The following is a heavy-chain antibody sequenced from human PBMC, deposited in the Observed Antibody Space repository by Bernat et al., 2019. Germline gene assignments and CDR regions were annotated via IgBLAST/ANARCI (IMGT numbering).Heavy chain of an antibody. J-gene: IGHJ5*02. CDR3: ARDAQGGSGRFYT. Sequence: QVQLVQSGAEVKKPGASVKVSCKASGYTFTDYYLHWVRQAPGQGLEWMGWINPNSGDTNYAQNFQGWVTMTRDTSISTVYMELSRLRSDDTAVYYCARDAQGGSGRFYTWGQGTLVTVSS. V-gene: IGHV1-2*04. CDR2: INPNSGDT. CDR1: GYTFTDYY. D-gene: IGHD3-16*01.